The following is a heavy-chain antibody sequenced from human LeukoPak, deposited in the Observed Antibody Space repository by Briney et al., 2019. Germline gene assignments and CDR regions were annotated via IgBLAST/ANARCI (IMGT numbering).Heavy chain of an antibody. CDR2: IKQDGSEK. Sequence: GGSLRLSCAASGFTFSSYWMSWVRQAPGKGPEWVANIKQDGSEKYYVDSVKGRFTISRDNAKNSLYLQMNSLRAEDTAVYYCARVDDSSGYYFDYWGQGTLVTVSS. V-gene: IGHV3-7*01. CDR1: GFTFSSYW. D-gene: IGHD3-22*01. J-gene: IGHJ4*02. CDR3: ARVDDSSGYYFDY.